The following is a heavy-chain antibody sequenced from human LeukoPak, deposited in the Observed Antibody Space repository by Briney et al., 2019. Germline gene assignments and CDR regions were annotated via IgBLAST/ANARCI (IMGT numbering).Heavy chain of an antibody. V-gene: IGHV4-59*01. Sequence: SETLSLTCTVSGGSISSYYWGWIRQPPGNGLEWIGYIYYSGSNNNNPSLKRRVTISVATPKNQFSLKLSSVTAVDTAVYYCASGRDGSVHFDYWGQGTLVTVSS. CDR3: ASGRDGSVHFDY. J-gene: IGHJ4*02. D-gene: IGHD3-10*01. CDR2: IYYSGSN. CDR1: GGSISSYY.